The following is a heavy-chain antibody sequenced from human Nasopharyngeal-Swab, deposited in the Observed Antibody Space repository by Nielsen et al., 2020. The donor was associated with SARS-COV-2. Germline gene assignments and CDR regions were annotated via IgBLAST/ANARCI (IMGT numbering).Heavy chain of an antibody. CDR1: GYTFTSYG. CDR3: ARDPNLGVLGWTNWFDP. D-gene: IGHD3-3*01. Sequence: ASVKVSFKASGYTFTSYGISWVRQAPGQGLEWMGWISAYNGNTNYAQKLQGRVTMTTDTSTSTAYMELRSLRSDDTAVYYCARDPNLGVLGWTNWFDPWGQGTLVTVSS. V-gene: IGHV1-18*01. CDR2: ISAYNGNT. J-gene: IGHJ5*02.